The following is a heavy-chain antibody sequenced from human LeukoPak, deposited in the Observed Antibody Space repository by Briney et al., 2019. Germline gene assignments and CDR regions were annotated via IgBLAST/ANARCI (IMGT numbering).Heavy chain of an antibody. V-gene: IGHV3-21*01. CDR1: GFTFSSYS. Sequence: PGGSLRLSCAASGFTFSSYSMNWVRQAPGKGLEWVSSISSSSSYIYYADSVKGRFTISRDNAKNSLYLQMNSLRAEDTAVYYCASGAPGSVVVTENDYWGQGTLVTVSS. CDR3: ASGAPGSVVVTENDY. CDR2: ISSSSSYI. D-gene: IGHD2-21*02. J-gene: IGHJ4*02.